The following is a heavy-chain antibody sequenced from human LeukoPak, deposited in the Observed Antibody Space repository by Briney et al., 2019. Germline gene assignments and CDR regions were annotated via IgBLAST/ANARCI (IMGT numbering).Heavy chain of an antibody. CDR3: AKSPRRLRFLEWLLTLFDY. V-gene: IGHV3-23*01. CDR2: ISGSGGST. D-gene: IGHD3-3*01. Sequence: GGSLRLSCAASGFTFSSYAMSWVRQAPGKGLEWVSAISGSGGSTYYADSVKGRFTISRDNSKNTLYLQMNSLRAKDTAVYYCAKSPRRLRFLEWLLTLFDYWGQGTLVTVSS. J-gene: IGHJ4*02. CDR1: GFTFSSYA.